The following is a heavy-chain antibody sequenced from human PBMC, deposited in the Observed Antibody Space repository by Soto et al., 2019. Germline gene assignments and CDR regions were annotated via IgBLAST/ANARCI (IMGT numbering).Heavy chain of an antibody. CDR2: ISSNGGST. V-gene: IGHV3-64*01. J-gene: IGHJ3*02. CDR1: GFTFSSYA. CDR3: ARDGGSYYENAFDI. Sequence: EVQLVESGGGLVQPGGSLRLSCAASGFTFSSYAMHWVRQAPGKGLEYVSAISSNGGSTYYANSVKGRFTISRDNSKNTLYLQMGSLRAEDMAVYYCARDGGSYYENAFDIWGQGTMVTASS. D-gene: IGHD1-26*01.